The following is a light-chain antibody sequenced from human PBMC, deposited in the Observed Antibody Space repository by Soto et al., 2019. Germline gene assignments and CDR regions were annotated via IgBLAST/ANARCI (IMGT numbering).Light chain of an antibody. CDR3: QQVYDFPQP. V-gene: IGKV1-9*01. J-gene: IGKJ3*01. Sequence: DIQMTQSPSSLSASVGDRVTITCRASQGVGTSLAWYQQKPGEPPKLLIYAASTLQSGVPSTFSGSGSGTEFTLTITSLQPEDFATYYCQQVYDFPQPFGPGTKVDIK. CDR2: AAS. CDR1: QGVGTS.